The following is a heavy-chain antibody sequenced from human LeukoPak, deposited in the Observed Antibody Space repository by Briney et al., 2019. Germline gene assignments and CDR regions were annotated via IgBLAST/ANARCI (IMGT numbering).Heavy chain of an antibody. J-gene: IGHJ4*02. CDR3: AKDWGGDYGDYAGDY. CDR1: GFTFNYNG. Sequence: GGSLRLSCAAYGFTFNYNGMNWVRQAPGKGLEGVAYISYDGANKYYTESVRGRFTISRDNSKNTLYLQMNSLSPEDTAVYYCAKDWGGDYGDYAGDYWGQGTLVTVSS. V-gene: IGHV3-30*18. D-gene: IGHD4-17*01. CDR2: ISYDGANK.